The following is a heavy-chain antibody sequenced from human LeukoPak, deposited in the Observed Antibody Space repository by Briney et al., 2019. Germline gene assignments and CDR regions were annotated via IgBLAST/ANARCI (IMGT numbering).Heavy chain of an antibody. CDR3: AKDKANWNYVSDAFDM. D-gene: IGHD1-7*01. Sequence: GGSLRLSCAASGFTFSSYGMHWVRQAPGKGLEWVTFIRYDGSNKYYADSVRGRFTISRDNSKNTLYLQMNSLRAEDTAVYYCAKDKANWNYVSDAFDMWGQGTMVTVSS. J-gene: IGHJ3*02. V-gene: IGHV3-30*02. CDR1: GFTFSSYG. CDR2: IRYDGSNK.